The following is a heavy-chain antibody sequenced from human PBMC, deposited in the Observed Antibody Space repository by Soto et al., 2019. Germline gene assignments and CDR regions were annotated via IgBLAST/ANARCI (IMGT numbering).Heavy chain of an antibody. CDR2: TYYRSRWYN. D-gene: IGHD3-22*01. J-gene: IGHJ4*02. Sequence: SQTLSLTCVISGDSVSSNSAAWNWIRQSPSRGLEWLGRTYYRSRWYNDYAVSVRSRITVNADTSKNQFSLHLNSVTPEDTAVYYCAKDQWLSSYIQYYFDYWGQGTLVTVSS. CDR3: AKDQWLSSYIQYYFDY. CDR1: GDSVSSNSAA. V-gene: IGHV6-1*01.